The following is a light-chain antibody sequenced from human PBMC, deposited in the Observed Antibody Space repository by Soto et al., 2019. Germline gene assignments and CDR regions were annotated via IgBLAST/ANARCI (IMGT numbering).Light chain of an antibody. CDR2: GAS. V-gene: IGKV3D-20*02. Sequence: EIVLTQSTGTLSLSPGERATLSCRASQSVSSSYLAWYQQKPGQAPRLLIYGASSRATGIPDRFSGSGSGTDFTLTISRLEPEDFAVYYCQQRSNWPITFGQGPRLEI. CDR1: QSVSSSY. J-gene: IGKJ5*01. CDR3: QQRSNWPIT.